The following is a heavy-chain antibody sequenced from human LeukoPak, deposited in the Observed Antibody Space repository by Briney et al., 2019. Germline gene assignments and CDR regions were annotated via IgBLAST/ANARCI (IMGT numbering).Heavy chain of an antibody. CDR1: EFTFSGSW. J-gene: IGHJ6*03. V-gene: IGHV3-7*01. CDR2: IKQDGSEK. CDR3: ARDQGGTPPNYYYYYMDV. D-gene: IGHD2-15*01. Sequence: GGSLRLSCAASEFTFSGSWMSWVRQAPGKGLEWVANIKQDGSEKYYVDSVKGRFIISRDSAKNSLYLQMNSLRAEDTAVYYCARDQGGTPPNYYYYYMDVWGKGTTVTVSS.